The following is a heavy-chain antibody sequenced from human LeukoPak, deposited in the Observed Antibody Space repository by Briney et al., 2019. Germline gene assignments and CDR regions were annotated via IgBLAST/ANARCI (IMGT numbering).Heavy chain of an antibody. Sequence: GGSLRLSCAASGFTFSSYGMPWVRQAPGKGLEWVAVRWYDGSNKYYADSVKGRFTISRDNSKNTLYLQMNSLRAEDTAVYYCAKGSVNCGGDCSGYWGQGTLVTVSS. V-gene: IGHV3-33*06. J-gene: IGHJ4*02. CDR3: AKGSVNCGGDCSGY. D-gene: IGHD2-21*02. CDR2: RWYDGSNK. CDR1: GFTFSSYG.